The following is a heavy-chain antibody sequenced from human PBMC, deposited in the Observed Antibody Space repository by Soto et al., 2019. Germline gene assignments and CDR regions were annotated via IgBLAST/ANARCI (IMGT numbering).Heavy chain of an antibody. V-gene: IGHV4-4*09. J-gene: IGHJ6*02. D-gene: IGHD2-2*01. Sequence: SETLSLTCRVSGGSISNDYWTWIRQPPGKGLEWIGYIYKGGSINYNPSLKSRVTISVDTSNNQFSLKLSSVTAADTAVYYCARVVPDYYYYGMDVWGQGTTVTVSS. CDR1: GGSISNDY. CDR3: ARVVPDYYYYGMDV. CDR2: IYKGGSI.